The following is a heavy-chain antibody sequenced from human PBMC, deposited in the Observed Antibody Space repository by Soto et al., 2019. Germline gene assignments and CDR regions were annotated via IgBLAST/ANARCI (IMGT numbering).Heavy chain of an antibody. Sequence: QITLKESGPTLVKPTQTLTLTCTFSGFSLSTVGVGVGWIRQPPGKALQWLALIYWNGDKYYSPSLTNRLTITKDTPKNQVVLTMTDMDPVDAGTFFCAHKGQLVGDWFDPWGQGTLVTVSS. CDR3: AHKGQLVGDWFDP. V-gene: IGHV2-5*01. CDR2: IYWNGDK. J-gene: IGHJ5*02. D-gene: IGHD6-6*01. CDR1: GFSLSTVGVG.